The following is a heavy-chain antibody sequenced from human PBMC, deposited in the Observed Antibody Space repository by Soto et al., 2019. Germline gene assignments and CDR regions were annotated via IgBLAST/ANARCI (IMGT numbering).Heavy chain of an antibody. CDR1: GYTFTSYG. J-gene: IGHJ6*02. CDR2: ISAYNGNT. CDR3: ARGIEGWYQGRYYYGMDV. V-gene: IGHV1-18*01. Sequence: ASVKVSCKASGYTFTSYGISWVRQAPGQGLEWMGWISAYNGNTKYAQKLQGRVTMTTDTSTSTAYMELRSLRSEDTAVYYCARGIEGWYQGRYYYGMDVWGQGTTVTVSS. D-gene: IGHD6-19*01.